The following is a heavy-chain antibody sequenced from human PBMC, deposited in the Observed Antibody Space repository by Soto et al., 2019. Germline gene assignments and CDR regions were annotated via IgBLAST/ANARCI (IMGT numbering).Heavy chain of an antibody. V-gene: IGHV1-8*01. J-gene: IGHJ4*02. CDR1: GYTFTNYD. CDR3: ARHSSSWFGDY. CDR2: MNPNSGNT. Sequence: GASVKVSCKASGYTFTNYDINWVRQATGQGLEWMGWMNPNSGNTGYAQKFQGRVTMTRDTSISTAYMELSSLRSDDTAVYYCARHSSSWFGDYWGQGTLVTVSS. D-gene: IGHD6-13*01.